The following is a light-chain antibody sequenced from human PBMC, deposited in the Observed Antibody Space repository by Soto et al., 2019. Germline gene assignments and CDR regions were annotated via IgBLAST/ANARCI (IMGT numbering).Light chain of an antibody. CDR1: EGISGW. V-gene: IGKV1-12*01. CDR2: SAS. CDR3: QQTNTFPYT. Sequence: DIQMTQSPSSVSASVGDRVTFTCRASEGISGWLAWYQQNPGKAPKLLIYSASSLPSGVPSRFTGSGYGTHFTLTISSLQPEDLGTYYCQQTNTFPYTFGQGTKLQI. J-gene: IGKJ2*01.